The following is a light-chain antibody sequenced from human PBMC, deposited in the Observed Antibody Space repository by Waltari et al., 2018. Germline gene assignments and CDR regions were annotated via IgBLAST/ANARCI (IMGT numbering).Light chain of an antibody. J-gene: IGKJ1*01. CDR2: EAS. CDR1: QSVSKY. Sequence: EIVLTQSPGTLSLSPVERATLSCRASQSVSKYLAWYQQKPGQAPRLLIYEASTRATGIPDRFSATGWGTDFSLSISRLEPEDFAVYYCQKYGTLPATFGQGTKVQMK. V-gene: IGKV3-20*01. CDR3: QKYGTLPAT.